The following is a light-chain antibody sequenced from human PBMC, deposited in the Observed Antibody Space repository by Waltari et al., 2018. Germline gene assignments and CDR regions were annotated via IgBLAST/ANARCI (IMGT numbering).Light chain of an antibody. J-gene: IGKJ2*01. Sequence: EIVMTQSPATLSVSPGDRATLSCRASQSVSSNLAWYQQKPGQAPRLLIYGASTRATGIPARFSGSVSGTDFTLTISSLQSEDFAVYYCQQYNNWPPMYTFGQGTRLEIE. CDR2: GAS. CDR3: QQYNNWPPMYT. V-gene: IGKV3-15*01. CDR1: QSVSSN.